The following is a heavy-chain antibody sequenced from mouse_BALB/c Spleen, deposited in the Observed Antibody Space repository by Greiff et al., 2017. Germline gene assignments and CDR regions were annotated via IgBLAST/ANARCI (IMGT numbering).Heavy chain of an antibody. CDR2: IYYSGTI. D-gene: IGHD1-1*01. CDR3: ARDNYYGSSRGFDY. V-gene: IGHV3-5*02. Sequence: EVKLMESGPGLVKPSQTVSLTCTVTGISITTGNYRWSWIRQFPGNKLEWIGYIYYSGTITYNPSLTSRTTITRDTSKNQFFLEMNSLTAEDTATYYCARDNYYGSSRGFDYWGQGTTLTVSS. J-gene: IGHJ2*01. CDR1: GISITTGNYR.